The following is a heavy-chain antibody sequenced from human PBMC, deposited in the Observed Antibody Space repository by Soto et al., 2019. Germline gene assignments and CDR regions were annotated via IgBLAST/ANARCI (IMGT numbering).Heavy chain of an antibody. D-gene: IGHD3-10*01. J-gene: IGHJ6*02. CDR1: GYTFTSYY. CDR2: INPSGGST. Sequence: ASVKVSCKASGYTFTSYYMHWVRQAPGQGLEWTGIINPSGGSTSYAQKFQGRVTMTRDTSTSTVYMELSSLRSEDTAVYYCARDQWNYGSGSYPYYYYGMDVWGQGTTVTVSS. CDR3: ARDQWNYGSGSYPYYYYGMDV. V-gene: IGHV1-46*01.